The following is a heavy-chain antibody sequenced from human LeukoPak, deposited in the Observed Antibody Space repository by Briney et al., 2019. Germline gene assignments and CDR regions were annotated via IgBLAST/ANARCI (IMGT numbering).Heavy chain of an antibody. CDR1: GYTFTSYA. CDR3: ARGGMMYALDY. V-gene: IGHV7-4-1*01. J-gene: IGHJ4*02. CDR2: INTNTGNP. D-gene: IGHD2-8*01. Sequence: GASVKVSCKASGYTFTSYAMNWVRQAPGQGLEWMGWINTNTGNPTYAQGFTGRFIFSLDTSVSTAYLQICSLKAEDTAVYYCARGGMMYALDYWGQGTLVTVSS.